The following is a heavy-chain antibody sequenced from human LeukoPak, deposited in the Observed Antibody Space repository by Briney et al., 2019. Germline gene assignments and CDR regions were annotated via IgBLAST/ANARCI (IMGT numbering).Heavy chain of an antibody. D-gene: IGHD4-17*01. CDR1: GGSVSSGSYY. V-gene: IGHV4-61*01. Sequence: KPSETLSLTCTVSGGSVSSGSYYWSWIRQPPGKGLEWIGYIYYSGSTNYNPSLKSRVTISVDTSKNQFSLKLSSVTAADTAVYYCARDQAYGDYVSVHWHFDLWGRGTLVTVSS. CDR3: ARDQAYGDYVSVHWHFDL. CDR2: IYYSGST. J-gene: IGHJ2*01.